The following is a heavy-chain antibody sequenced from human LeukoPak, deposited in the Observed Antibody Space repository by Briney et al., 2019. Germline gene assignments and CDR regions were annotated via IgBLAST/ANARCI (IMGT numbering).Heavy chain of an antibody. CDR3: AREVASNYFDY. Sequence: SVKVSCKASGGTFSSYAISWVRQAPGQGLEWMGGIIPIFGTANYAQKLQGRVTMTTDTSTSTAYMELRSLRSDDTAVYYCAREVASNYFDYWGQGTLVTVSS. J-gene: IGHJ4*02. CDR1: GGTFSSYA. CDR2: IIPIFGTA. V-gene: IGHV1-69*05. D-gene: IGHD5-12*01.